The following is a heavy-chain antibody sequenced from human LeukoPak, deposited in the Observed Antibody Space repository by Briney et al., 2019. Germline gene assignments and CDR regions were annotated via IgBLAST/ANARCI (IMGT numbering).Heavy chain of an antibody. J-gene: IGHJ3*02. CDR2: IYTSGST. D-gene: IGHD5-12*01. Sequence: SETLSLTCTVSGGSISSYYWSWIRQPAGKGLEWIGRIYTSGSTNYNPSLKSRVTISVDTSKNQFSLKLSSVTAADTAVYYCARVGGYDDRDAFDIWGQGTMVTVSS. CDR1: GGSISSYY. V-gene: IGHV4-4*07. CDR3: ARVGGYDDRDAFDI.